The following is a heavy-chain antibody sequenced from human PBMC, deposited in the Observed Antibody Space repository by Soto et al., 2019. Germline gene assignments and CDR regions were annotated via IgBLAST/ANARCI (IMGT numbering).Heavy chain of an antibody. CDR2: IYNTVST. D-gene: IGHD3-16*01. V-gene: IGHV4-30-4*08. Sequence: QVQLQESRPELVEPSQTLSLTCTVSGGAVSSGGYFWSWIRQSPGKGLEWIEHIYNTVSTYVNPSLKSRLIIYVATSKNQFSLKLNSVTATDTAVYFCARGSYVDKVDSWGQGTLVTVSS. CDR3: ARGSYVDKVDS. CDR1: GGAVSSGGYF. J-gene: IGHJ4*02.